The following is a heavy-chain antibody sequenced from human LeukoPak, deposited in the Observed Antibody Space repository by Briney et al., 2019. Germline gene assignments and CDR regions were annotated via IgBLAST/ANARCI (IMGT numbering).Heavy chain of an antibody. Sequence: SLRLSCAAAGFTFDDYAMHWVRQAPGKGLGWVAGISWNSGSIGYADSVTGRFTISRDNAKNSLYLQMNSLRAEDTAVYYCAKTASSSWGYFDYWGQGTLVTVSS. CDR3: AKTASSSWGYFDY. V-gene: IGHV3-9*01. CDR2: ISWNSGSI. D-gene: IGHD6-13*01. CDR1: GFTFDDYA. J-gene: IGHJ4*02.